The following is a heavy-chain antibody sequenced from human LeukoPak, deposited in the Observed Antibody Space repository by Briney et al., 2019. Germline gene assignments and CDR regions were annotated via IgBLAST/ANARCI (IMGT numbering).Heavy chain of an antibody. CDR3: ARDSYSLAYYYVSSGYRDAFDI. CDR1: GGSISSYY. J-gene: IGHJ3*02. Sequence: SETLSLTCTVSGGSISSYYWSWIRQPPGKGLEWIGYIYYSGSTNYNPSLKSRVTISVDTSKNQFFLKLSSVTAADTAVYYCARDSYSLAYYYVSSGYRDAFDIWGQGTMVTVSS. V-gene: IGHV4-59*01. CDR2: IYYSGST. D-gene: IGHD3-22*01.